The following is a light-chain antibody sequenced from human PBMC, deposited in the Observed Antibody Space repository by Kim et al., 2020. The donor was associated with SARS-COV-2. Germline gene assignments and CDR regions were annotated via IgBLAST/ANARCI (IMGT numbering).Light chain of an antibody. CDR2: GEN. Sequence: SSELTQDPAVSVALGQTVRITCQGDSLRTHFASWYQQKPGQAPVLVIYGENNRPSGIPDRFSGSSSGNTASLTISGAQAEDEADYHCNSRDRNGFHWVLGGGTQLTVL. V-gene: IGLV3-19*01. J-gene: IGLJ2*01. CDR1: SLRTHF. CDR3: NSRDRNGFHWV.